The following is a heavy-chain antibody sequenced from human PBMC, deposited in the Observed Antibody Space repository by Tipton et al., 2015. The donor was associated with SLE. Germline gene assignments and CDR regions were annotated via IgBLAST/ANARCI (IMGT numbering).Heavy chain of an antibody. D-gene: IGHD3-22*01. V-gene: IGHV3-23*01. CDR1: GFTFNSYA. J-gene: IGHJ4*02. Sequence: SLRLSCAASGFTFNSYAMSWVRQAPGKGLEWVSAISGSGGSTYYADSVKGRFTISRDNSKNTLYLQMHSLRAEDTAVYYCAKSAYSYDSSGPFDYWAQGTLVTVSS. CDR2: ISGSGGST. CDR3: AKSAYSYDSSGPFDY.